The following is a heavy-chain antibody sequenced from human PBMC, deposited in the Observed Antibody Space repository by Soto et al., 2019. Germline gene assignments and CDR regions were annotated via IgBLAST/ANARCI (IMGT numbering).Heavy chain of an antibody. D-gene: IGHD3-10*01. J-gene: IGHJ5*02. CDR1: SSSISRGRYY. V-gene: IGHV4-31*02. CDR2: IYYIGST. CDR3: ARRVFP. Sequence: SDSLSLTCPVSSSSISRGRYYWNWFRQHPGKSLACIGYIYYIGSTYYNPSLKSRVTISLDTSKNQFSLKLSSVTAADTDVYYCARRVFPWGQGSLVTVS.